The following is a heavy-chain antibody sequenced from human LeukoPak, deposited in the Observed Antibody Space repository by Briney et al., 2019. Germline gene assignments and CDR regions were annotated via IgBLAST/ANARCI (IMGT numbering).Heavy chain of an antibody. J-gene: IGHJ4*02. D-gene: IGHD3-3*01. CDR2: IYYSGST. Sequence: SETLSLTCAVYGGSFSGYYWSWIRQPPGKGLEWIGYIYYSGSTNYNPSLKSRVTISVDTSKNQFSLKLSSVTAADTAVYYCAREGSRDFWSGPVYYFDYWGQGTLVTVSS. CDR3: AREGSRDFWSGPVYYFDY. CDR1: GGSFSGYY. V-gene: IGHV4-59*01.